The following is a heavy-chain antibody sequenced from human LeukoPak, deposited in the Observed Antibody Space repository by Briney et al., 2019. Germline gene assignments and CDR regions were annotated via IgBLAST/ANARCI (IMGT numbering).Heavy chain of an antibody. Sequence: SGTLSLTCAVSGGSLSTTSWWVWLRQPPGKGLEWIGEVYHSGGGNKNYNPSLKSRATISVDTSKNQFSLKLSSVTAADTAVYYCARFIRDYYDSSGYYYVNNWFDPWGQGTLVTVSS. D-gene: IGHD3-22*01. CDR1: GGSLSTTSW. CDR2: VYHSGGGNK. V-gene: IGHV4-4*02. CDR3: ARFIRDYYDSSGYYYVNNWFDP. J-gene: IGHJ5*02.